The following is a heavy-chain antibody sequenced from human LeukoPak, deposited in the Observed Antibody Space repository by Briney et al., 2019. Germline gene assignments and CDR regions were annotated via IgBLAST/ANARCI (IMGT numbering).Heavy chain of an antibody. D-gene: IGHD2-2*03. CDR1: GYSFTSYW. CDR2: IYPGDSDT. CDR3: ARGFHGYCSSTSCQDFDC. Sequence: GESLKISCKGSGYSFTSYWIGWVRQMPGKGLEWMGIIYPGDSDTRYSPSFQGQVTISADKSISTAYLQWSSLKASDTAMYYCARGFHGYCSSTSCQDFDCWGQGTLVTVSS. J-gene: IGHJ4*02. V-gene: IGHV5-51*01.